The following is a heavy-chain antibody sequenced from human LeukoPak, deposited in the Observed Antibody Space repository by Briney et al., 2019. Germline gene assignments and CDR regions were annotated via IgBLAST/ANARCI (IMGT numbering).Heavy chain of an antibody. CDR3: ARGIAAAGTWGSFDY. J-gene: IGHJ4*02. V-gene: IGHV4-34*01. CDR1: GGSFSGYY. CDR2: INHSGST. Sequence: PSETLSPTCAVYGGSFSGYYWSWIRQPPGKGLEWIGEINHSGSTYYNPSLKSRVTISVDRSKNQFSLKLSSVTAADTAVYYCARGIAAAGTWGSFDYWGQGTLVTVSS. D-gene: IGHD6-13*01.